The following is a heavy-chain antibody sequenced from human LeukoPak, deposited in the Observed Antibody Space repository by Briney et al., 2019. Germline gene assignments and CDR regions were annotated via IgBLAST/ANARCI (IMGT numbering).Heavy chain of an antibody. D-gene: IGHD3-3*01. V-gene: IGHV3-30*18. J-gene: IGHJ4*02. CDR1: GFTFSSYG. CDR3: AKVGLLDPYYFDY. Sequence: QPGRSLRLSCAASGFTFSSYGMHRVRQAPGNGLEWVAVISCDGSNKYYADSVKGRFTISRDNSKNTLYLQMNSLRAEDTAAYCCAKVGLLDPYYFDYWGQGTLVTVSS. CDR2: ISCDGSNK.